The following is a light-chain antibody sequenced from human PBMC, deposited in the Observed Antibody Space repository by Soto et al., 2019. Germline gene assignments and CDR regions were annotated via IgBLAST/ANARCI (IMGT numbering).Light chain of an antibody. J-gene: IGLJ1*01. V-gene: IGLV2-14*01. CDR2: QVT. CDR1: SSDLAIYNY. CDR3: SSYTDSSNYV. Sequence: QSVLTQPASVSGSPGQSITISCTGTSSDLAIYNYVSWYQQRPGKAPKLMIYQVTNRPSGVSNRFSGSRSGNTASLTISGLQAEDEADYYCSSYTDSSNYVFGTGTKVTVL.